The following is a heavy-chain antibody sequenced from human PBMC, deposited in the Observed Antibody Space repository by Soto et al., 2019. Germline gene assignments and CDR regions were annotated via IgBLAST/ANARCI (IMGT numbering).Heavy chain of an antibody. Sequence: PSETLSLTCTVSGGSISSSSYYWGWIRQPPGKGLERIGSIYYSGSTHYNPSLKSRVTISVDTSKSQFSLKLSSVTAADTAVYYCARPIVVVVADPNHPPHYYMDVWGKGTTVTVSS. CDR3: ARPIVVVVADPNHPPHYYMDV. CDR1: GGSISSSSYY. CDR2: IYYSGST. J-gene: IGHJ6*03. V-gene: IGHV4-39*01. D-gene: IGHD2-15*01.